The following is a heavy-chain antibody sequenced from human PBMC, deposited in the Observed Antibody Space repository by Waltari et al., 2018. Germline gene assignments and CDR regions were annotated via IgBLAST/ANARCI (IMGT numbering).Heavy chain of an antibody. V-gene: IGHV3-23*01. Sequence: EVQLLESGGGLVQPGGSLRLSCAASGFTFSSYAMSWVRQAPGKGLGGVSAISANGGVTYYADSVKGRFTISRDNSKNTLYLQMDSLRADDTAVYYCAKAGGSWIRLAGLSEYWGQGTLVTVSS. CDR1: GFTFSSYA. CDR2: ISANGGVT. D-gene: IGHD2-15*01. CDR3: AKAGGSWIRLAGLSEY. J-gene: IGHJ4*02.